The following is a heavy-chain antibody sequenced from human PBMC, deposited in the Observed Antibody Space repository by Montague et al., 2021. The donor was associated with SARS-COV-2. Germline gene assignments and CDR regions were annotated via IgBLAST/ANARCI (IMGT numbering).Heavy chain of an antibody. J-gene: IGHJ4*02. CDR3: ARWDPQTLTLIGLRGKSASDY. V-gene: IGHV4-34*01. Sequence: SETLSLTCAVYGGSFSGYYWTWIRQSPGKGLEWIADINHSGSTNYNFNPPLRSRVTISVDTSKSQFSLKLSSVTAADTGVYYCARWDPQTLTLIGLRGKSASDYWGQGTLVTVSS. D-gene: IGHD4-23*01. CDR2: INHSGST. CDR1: GGSFSGYY.